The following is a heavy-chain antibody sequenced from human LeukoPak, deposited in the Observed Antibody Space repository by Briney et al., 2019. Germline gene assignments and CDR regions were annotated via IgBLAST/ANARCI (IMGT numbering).Heavy chain of an antibody. CDR2: IARSGGYT. CDR1: GVTFTNYA. J-gene: IGHJ4*02. CDR3: AELPAAGGDYVYMDS. D-gene: IGHD3-16*01. Sequence: PGGSLRLSCAASGVTFTNYAMTWVRQAPGKGLEWVSAIARSGGYTYYADSVRGRFTISRDNSKNTLYLRMSSLRAEDTAVYYCAELPAAGGDYVYMDSWVQGTLVTVSS. V-gene: IGHV3-23*01.